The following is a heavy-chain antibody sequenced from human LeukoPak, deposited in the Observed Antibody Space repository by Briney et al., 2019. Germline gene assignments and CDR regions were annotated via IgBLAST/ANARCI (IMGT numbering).Heavy chain of an antibody. D-gene: IGHD6-19*01. J-gene: IGHJ3*02. V-gene: IGHV4-34*01. CDR2: INHSGST. CDR1: GGSFSGYY. Sequence: SETLSLTCAVYGGSFSGYYWSWIRQPPGKGLEWIGEINHSGSTNYNPSLKSRVTISVDTSKNQFSLKLSSVTAVDTAVYYCARGGLLAVAGPLGAFDIWGQGTMATVSS. CDR3: ARGGLLAVAGPLGAFDI.